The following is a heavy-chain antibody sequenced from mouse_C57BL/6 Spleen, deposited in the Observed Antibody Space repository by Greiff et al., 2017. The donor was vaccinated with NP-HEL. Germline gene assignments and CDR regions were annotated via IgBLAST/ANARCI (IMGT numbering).Heavy chain of an antibody. D-gene: IGHD1-1*01. J-gene: IGHJ2*01. Sequence: EVKLLESGAELVKPGASVKLSCTASGFNIKDYYMHWVKQRTEQGLEWIGRIDPEDGETKYAPKFQGKATITADTSSNTAYLQLSSLTSEDTAVYYCARYRTTVVAHDYWGQGTTLTVSS. V-gene: IGHV14-2*01. CDR1: GFNIKDYY. CDR2: IDPEDGET. CDR3: ARYRTTVVAHDY.